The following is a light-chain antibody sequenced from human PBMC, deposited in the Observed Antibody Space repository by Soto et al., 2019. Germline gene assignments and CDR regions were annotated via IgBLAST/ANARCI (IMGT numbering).Light chain of an antibody. CDR2: GAS. Sequence: VLTQSPGPLSLSPGESATLSCRASQSVGSIYLAWYQQRPGQAPRLLISGASNRATGIPVRFSGSGSGTDFTLTISGLEPEDFAVYYCQQYGSSSITFGQGTRLEI. V-gene: IGKV3-20*01. CDR1: QSVGSIY. J-gene: IGKJ5*01. CDR3: QQYGSSSIT.